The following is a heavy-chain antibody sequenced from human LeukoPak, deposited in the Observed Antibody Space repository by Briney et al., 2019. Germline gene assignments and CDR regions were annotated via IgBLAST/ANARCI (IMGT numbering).Heavy chain of an antibody. CDR1: GGSISSGSYY. CDR2: IYTSGST. J-gene: IGHJ4*02. D-gene: IGHD3-22*01. Sequence: SQTLSLTCTVSGGSISSGSYYWSWFRQPAGKGLEWIGRIYTSGSTNYNPSLKSRVTISVDTSKNQFSLKLSSVTAADTAVYYCARDYYDSSAYRYYFDYWGQGALVTVSS. CDR3: ARDYYDSSAYRYYFDY. V-gene: IGHV4-61*02.